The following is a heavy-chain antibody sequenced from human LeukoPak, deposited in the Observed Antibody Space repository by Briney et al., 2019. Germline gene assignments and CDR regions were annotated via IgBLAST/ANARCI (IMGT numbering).Heavy chain of an antibody. CDR3: ARDGEYYDSSGYYFDY. D-gene: IGHD3-22*01. Sequence: VASVKVSCKASGYTFTGYYIHWVRQAPGQGLEWMGWINPNSGGTNSAQKFQGRATMTRDMSTSTVYMELSSLRSGDTAVYYCARDGEYYDSSGYYFDYWGQGTLVTVSS. J-gene: IGHJ4*02. CDR2: INPNSGGT. V-gene: IGHV1-2*02. CDR1: GYTFTGYY.